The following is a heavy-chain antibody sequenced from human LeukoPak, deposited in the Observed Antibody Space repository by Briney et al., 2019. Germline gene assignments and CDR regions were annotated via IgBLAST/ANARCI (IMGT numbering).Heavy chain of an antibody. CDR2: INHSGST. Sequence: PSETLSLTCAVYGGSFSGYYWSWIRQPPGKGLEWIGEINHSGSTNYNPSLKSRVTISVDTSKNQFSLKLSSVTAADTAVYYCAREPAVHDYFDYWGQGTQVTVSS. D-gene: IGHD3-10*02. CDR1: GGSFSGYY. V-gene: IGHV4-34*01. J-gene: IGHJ4*02. CDR3: AREPAVHDYFDY.